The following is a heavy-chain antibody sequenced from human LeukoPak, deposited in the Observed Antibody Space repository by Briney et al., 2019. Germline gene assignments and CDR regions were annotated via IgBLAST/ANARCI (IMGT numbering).Heavy chain of an antibody. CDR2: IYYSGST. CDR3: ARGSRELYYFDY. Sequence: PSETLSLTCTVSGGSISSYYWSWIRQPPGKGLEWIGYIYYSGSTKYNPSLNSRVTISVDASKTQFSLKLNSVTAADTAVYYCARGSRELYYFDYWGQGTLVTVSS. J-gene: IGHJ4*02. D-gene: IGHD1-7*01. V-gene: IGHV4-59*01. CDR1: GGSISSYY.